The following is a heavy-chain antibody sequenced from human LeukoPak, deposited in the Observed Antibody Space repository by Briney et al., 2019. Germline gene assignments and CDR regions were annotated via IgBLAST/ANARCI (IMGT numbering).Heavy chain of an antibody. V-gene: IGHV4-59*12. D-gene: IGHD2-15*01. Sequence: SETLSLTCTVSGGAISGYYWNWIRQPPGKGLEWIGHIHYSGSTNYNPSLRSRVTILVDTSKNQFSLELASATAADTAVYYCARLGFCSGGRCLNDYWGQGTLVTVSS. CDR3: ARLGFCSGGRCLNDY. J-gene: IGHJ4*02. CDR1: GGAISGYY. CDR2: IHYSGST.